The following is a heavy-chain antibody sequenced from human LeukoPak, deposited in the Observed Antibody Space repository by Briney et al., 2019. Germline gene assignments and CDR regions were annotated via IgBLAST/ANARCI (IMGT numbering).Heavy chain of an antibody. V-gene: IGHV4-4*02. CDR2: IYHSGAT. CDR3: ASGSHAVTTHFDY. D-gene: IGHD3-16*01. J-gene: IGHJ4*02. Sequence: PSETLSLTCAVSGDSITSSTWWSWVRPSPEKGLEWIGEIYHSGATNYNPSLKSRVTMSVDKSKNQFSLNLSSVTAADTAVYYCASGSHAVTTHFDYWGQGTLVTVSS. CDR1: GDSITSSTW.